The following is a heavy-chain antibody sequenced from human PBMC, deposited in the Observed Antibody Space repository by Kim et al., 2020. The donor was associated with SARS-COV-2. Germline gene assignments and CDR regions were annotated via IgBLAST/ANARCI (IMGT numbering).Heavy chain of an antibody. D-gene: IGHD5-18*01. V-gene: IGHV4-34*01. CDR2: INHSGST. CDR3: ARGQWHPKAAMVFDY. Sequence: SETLSLTCAVYGGSFSGYYWSWIRQPPGKGLEWIGEINHSGSTNYNPSLKSRVTISVDTSKNQFSLKLSSVTAADTAVYYCARGQWHPKAAMVFDYWGQGTLVTVSS. CDR1: GGSFSGYY. J-gene: IGHJ4*02.